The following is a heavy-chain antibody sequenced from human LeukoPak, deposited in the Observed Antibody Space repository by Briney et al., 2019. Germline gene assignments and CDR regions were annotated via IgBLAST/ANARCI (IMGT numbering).Heavy chain of an antibody. CDR3: ARAAARLDY. CDR2: IKQDGSEK. D-gene: IGHD6-6*01. Sequence: GGSLRLSCAASGFTFSNYWVTWVRQAPGKGLEWVANIKQDGSEKYYVDSVKGRFTISRGNAKNSLYLQMNSLGVEDTAVYYCARAAARLDYWGQGTLVTVSS. J-gene: IGHJ4*02. CDR1: GFTFSNYW. V-gene: IGHV3-7*01.